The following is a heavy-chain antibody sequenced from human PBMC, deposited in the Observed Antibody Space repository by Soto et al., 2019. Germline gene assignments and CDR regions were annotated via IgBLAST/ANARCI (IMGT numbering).Heavy chain of an antibody. D-gene: IGHD6-6*01. CDR1: GFTFSSYE. Sequence: GVSLRLSFASSGFTFSSYEMNWVRQSPGKGLEWVSYISSSGSTIYYADSVKGRFTISRDNAKNSLYLQMNSLRAEDTAVYYCARALDSSSGYYYYYYGMDVWGQGTTV. J-gene: IGHJ6*02. CDR2: ISSSGSTI. V-gene: IGHV3-48*03. CDR3: ARALDSSSGYYYYYYGMDV.